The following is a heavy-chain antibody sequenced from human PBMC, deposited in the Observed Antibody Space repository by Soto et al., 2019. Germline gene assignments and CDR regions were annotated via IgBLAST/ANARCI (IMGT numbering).Heavy chain of an antibody. CDR3: ASSYYYDSSGYYYMWAFDI. Sequence: QVQLVQSGAEVKKPGSSVKVSCKASGGTFSSYAISWVRQAPGQGLEWMGGIIPIFGTANYAQKFRGRVTITADESTSTAYMELSSLRSEDTAVYYCASSYYYDSSGYYYMWAFDIWGQGTMVTVSS. D-gene: IGHD3-22*01. J-gene: IGHJ3*02. CDR2: IIPIFGTA. CDR1: GGTFSSYA. V-gene: IGHV1-69*01.